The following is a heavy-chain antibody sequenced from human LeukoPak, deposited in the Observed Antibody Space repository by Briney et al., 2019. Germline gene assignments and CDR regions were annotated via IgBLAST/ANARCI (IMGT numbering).Heavy chain of an antibody. V-gene: IGHV4-39*01. Sequence: SETLSLTCTVSGGSISSSSYYWGWIRQPPGKGLEWIGSIYYSGSTYYNPSLKSRVTISVDTSKNQFSLKLSSVTAADTAVYYCARSITFYENWFDPWGQGTLVTVSS. CDR3: ARSITFYENWFDP. CDR1: GGSISSSSYY. J-gene: IGHJ5*02. D-gene: IGHD2/OR15-2a*01. CDR2: IYYSGST.